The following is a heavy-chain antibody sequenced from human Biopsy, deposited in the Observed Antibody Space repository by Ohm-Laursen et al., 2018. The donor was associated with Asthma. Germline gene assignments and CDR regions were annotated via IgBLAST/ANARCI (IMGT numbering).Heavy chain of an antibody. V-gene: IGHV3-30-3*01. D-gene: IGHD1-26*01. CDR2: GGSYYDGGLK. CDR3: ARAKSGSFYSPADF. CDR1: GFTFGSYA. J-gene: IGHJ4*02. Sequence: SLRLSCTASGFTFGSYAMHWVRQAPGKGLEWVAVGGSYYDGGLKYYADSVNGRFTVSRDDSKNTLYLQMNSPRVEDTAVFYCARAKSGSFYSPADFWGQGTLVTVSS.